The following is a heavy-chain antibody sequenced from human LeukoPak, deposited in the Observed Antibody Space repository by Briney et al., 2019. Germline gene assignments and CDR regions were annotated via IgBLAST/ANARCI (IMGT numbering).Heavy chain of an antibody. J-gene: IGHJ6*03. CDR3: ARDLNTYYDFWSGEKYYYYYMDV. Sequence: SQTLSLTCAISGDSVSSNSAAWNWIRQSPSRGLEWLGRTYYRSKWYNDYAVSGKSRITINPDTSKNQFSLQLNSVTPEDTAVYYCARDLNTYYDFWSGEKYYYYYMDVWGEGTTVTVSS. CDR1: GDSVSSNSAA. CDR2: TYYRSKWYN. D-gene: IGHD3-3*01. V-gene: IGHV6-1*01.